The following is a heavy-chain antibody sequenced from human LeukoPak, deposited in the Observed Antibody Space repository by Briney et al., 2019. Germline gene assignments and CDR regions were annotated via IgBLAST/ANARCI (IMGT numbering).Heavy chain of an antibody. V-gene: IGHV3-23*01. CDR2: ISGSGGST. D-gene: IGHD2-2*02. CDR1: GFTFSSYA. CDR3: AKVQVYIAVVPAAIDY. Sequence: GGSLRLSCAASGFTFSSYAMSWVRQAPGKGLEWVSAISGSGGSTYYADSVKGRFTISRDNSKNTLYLQMNSLRAEDTAVYYCAKVQVYIAVVPAAIDYWGQGTLVTVSS. J-gene: IGHJ4*02.